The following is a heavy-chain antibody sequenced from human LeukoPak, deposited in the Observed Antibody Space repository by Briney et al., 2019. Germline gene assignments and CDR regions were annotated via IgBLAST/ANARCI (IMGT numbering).Heavy chain of an antibody. CDR2: IYYSGST. Sequence: PSETLSLTCTVSGGSISSYYWSWIRQPPGKGLEWIGYIYYSGSTNYNPSLKSRVTISVDTSKNQFSLKLSSVTAADTAVYYCARQGYYDSSGYYRDYWGQGTLVTVSS. V-gene: IGHV4-59*01. CDR1: GGSISSYY. D-gene: IGHD3-22*01. J-gene: IGHJ4*02. CDR3: ARQGYYDSSGYYRDY.